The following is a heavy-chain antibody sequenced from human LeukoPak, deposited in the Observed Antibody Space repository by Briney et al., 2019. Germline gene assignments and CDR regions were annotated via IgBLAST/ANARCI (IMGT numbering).Heavy chain of an antibody. CDR3: ARGFPPYDYVWGSYRLYYFDY. Sequence: SETLSLTCAGYGGSFSGYYWSWIRQPPGEGLEWVGEINHSGSTNYNPSLKSRVTISVDTSKNQFSLKLSSVTAADTAVYYCARGFPPYDYVWGSYRLYYFDYWGQGTLVTVSS. J-gene: IGHJ4*02. V-gene: IGHV4-34*01. CDR1: GGSFSGYY. CDR2: INHSGST. D-gene: IGHD3-16*02.